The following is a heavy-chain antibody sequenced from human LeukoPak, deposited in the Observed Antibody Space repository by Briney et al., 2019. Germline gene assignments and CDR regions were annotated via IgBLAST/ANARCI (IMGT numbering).Heavy chain of an antibody. CDR2: INSDGSGT. D-gene: IGHD6-19*01. CDR1: GFTLSSYW. Sequence: GGSLRLSCAASGFTLSSYWMHWVRQAPGKGLVWVSRINSDGSGTSYADSVKGRFTISRDNAKNTLYLQMNSLRAEDTAVYYCARVGSGWAFDYWGQGTLVTVSS. CDR3: ARVGSGWAFDY. V-gene: IGHV3-74*01. J-gene: IGHJ4*02.